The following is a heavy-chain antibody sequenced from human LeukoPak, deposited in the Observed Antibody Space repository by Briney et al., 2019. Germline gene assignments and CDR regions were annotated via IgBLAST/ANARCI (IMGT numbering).Heavy chain of an antibody. Sequence: PGGSLRLSCAASGFTFSSYAMSWVRQAPGKGLEWVSAISGSGGSTYFADSVKGRFTISRDNSKSTLYLQMNSLRAEDTAVYYCAKGRRDETFFYDSPPDYWGRGTLVTVSS. CDR3: AKGRRDETFFYDSPPDY. CDR1: GFTFSSYA. V-gene: IGHV3-23*01. D-gene: IGHD3-22*01. J-gene: IGHJ4*02. CDR2: ISGSGGST.